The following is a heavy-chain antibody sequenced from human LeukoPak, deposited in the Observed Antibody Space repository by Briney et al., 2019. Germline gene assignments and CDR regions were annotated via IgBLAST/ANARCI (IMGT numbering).Heavy chain of an antibody. J-gene: IGHJ6*03. V-gene: IGHV3-23*01. CDR3: AREVDPYYYYYYYMDV. CDR1: GFTFSSYA. Sequence: GGSLRLSCAASGFTFSSYAMSWVRQAPGKGLEWVSAISGSGGSTYYADSVKGRFTISRDNPKNTLYLQMNSLRAEDTAVYYCAREVDPYYYYYYYMDVWGKGTTVTVSS. CDR2: ISGSGGST. D-gene: IGHD1-26*01.